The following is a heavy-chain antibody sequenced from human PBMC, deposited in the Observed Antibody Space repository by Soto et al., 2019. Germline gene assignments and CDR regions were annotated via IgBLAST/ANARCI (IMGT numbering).Heavy chain of an antibody. CDR2: IYHSGST. Sequence: KPSETLSLTCTVSGVSISSGGDYWTWIRQHPGKGLEWIGYIYHSGSTYYNPSLKSRIIMSLDTSNNQFSLKLSSVTAADTAVYYCALLRSYVFNIWGQGTLVTVSS. D-gene: IGHD3-3*01. V-gene: IGHV4-31*03. J-gene: IGHJ3*02. CDR3: ALLRSYVFNI. CDR1: GVSISSGGDY.